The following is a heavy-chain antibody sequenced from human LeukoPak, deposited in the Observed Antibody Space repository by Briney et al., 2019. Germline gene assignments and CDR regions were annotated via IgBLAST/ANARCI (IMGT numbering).Heavy chain of an antibody. Sequence: ASETLSLTCAVYGGSFSGYYWSWVRQPPGTGLEWIGEINHSGSTNYNPSLKSRVTISVDTSKNQFSLKLSSVTAADTAVYYCATGGLLRFGELPLTYYYYMDVWGKGTPVTVSS. J-gene: IGHJ6*03. CDR1: GGSFSGYY. CDR2: INHSGST. V-gene: IGHV4-34*01. CDR3: ATGGLLRFGELPLTYYYYMDV. D-gene: IGHD3-10*01.